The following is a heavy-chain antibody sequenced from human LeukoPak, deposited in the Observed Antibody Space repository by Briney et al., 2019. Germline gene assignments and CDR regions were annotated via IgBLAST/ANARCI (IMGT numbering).Heavy chain of an antibody. J-gene: IGHJ4*02. CDR3: AKSYYDSSGYYRDY. Sequence: GGSLRLSCAASGFTFDDYAMHWVRQAPGKGQEWVPGISWNSGSIGYADSVKGRFTISRDNAKNSLYLQMNSLRAEDTALYYCAKSYYDSSGYYRDYWGQGTLVTVSS. D-gene: IGHD3-22*01. CDR2: ISWNSGSI. CDR1: GFTFDDYA. V-gene: IGHV3-9*01.